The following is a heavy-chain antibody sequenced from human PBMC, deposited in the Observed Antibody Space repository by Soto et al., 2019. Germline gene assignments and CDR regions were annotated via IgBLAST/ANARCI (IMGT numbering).Heavy chain of an antibody. J-gene: IGHJ6*02. Sequence: SETLSLTCAVYGGSFSGYYWSWIRQPPGKGLEWIGEINHSGSTNYNPSLKSRVTISVDTSKNQFSLKLSPVTAADTAVYYCARRSGYYDILSYYYGMDVWGQGTTVTVSS. CDR3: ARRSGYYDILSYYYGMDV. D-gene: IGHD3-9*01. CDR2: INHSGST. V-gene: IGHV4-34*01. CDR1: GGSFSGYY.